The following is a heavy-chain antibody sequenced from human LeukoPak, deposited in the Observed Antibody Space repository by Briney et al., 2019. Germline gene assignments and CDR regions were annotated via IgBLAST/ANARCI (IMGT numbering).Heavy chain of an antibody. J-gene: IGHJ4*02. Sequence: ASVKVSCRASGYTFTSYAMHWVRQAPGQRLEWMGWINAGNGNTKYSQKFQGRVTIARDTSASTAYMELSSLRSEDTAVYYCARPSSGSFFDYWGQGTLVTVSS. D-gene: IGHD6-19*01. V-gene: IGHV1-3*01. CDR2: INAGNGNT. CDR1: GYTFTSYA. CDR3: ARPSSGSFFDY.